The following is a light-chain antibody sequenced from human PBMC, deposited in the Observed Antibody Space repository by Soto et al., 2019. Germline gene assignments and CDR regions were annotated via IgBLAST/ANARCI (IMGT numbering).Light chain of an antibody. CDR3: QRTYYALEWT. CDR1: QGISSY. J-gene: IGKJ1*01. Sequence: DIQLTQSPSSLSASVGDRVTITCRVSQGISSYLNLYRQKPGKVPKLLLYSASKLHSGVPSRFSGSGSWTDFTLTNSSLQHEDVATHYCQRTYYALEWTFGQATNVDFK. CDR2: SAS. V-gene: IGKV1-27*01.